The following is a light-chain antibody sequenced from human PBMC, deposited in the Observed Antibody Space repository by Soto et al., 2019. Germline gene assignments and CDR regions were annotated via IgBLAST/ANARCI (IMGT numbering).Light chain of an antibody. Sequence: EVVMTQAPGTLSVSPGERAALSCRASQSVSGKLAWYQQKPGQAPRLLIYGASSRATGIPDRFSGSGSGTDFTLTISSLEPEDFAFYYCQQCSNWPLITFGQGTRLEIK. J-gene: IGKJ5*01. CDR3: QQCSNWPLIT. CDR2: GAS. V-gene: IGKV3-11*01. CDR1: QSVSGK.